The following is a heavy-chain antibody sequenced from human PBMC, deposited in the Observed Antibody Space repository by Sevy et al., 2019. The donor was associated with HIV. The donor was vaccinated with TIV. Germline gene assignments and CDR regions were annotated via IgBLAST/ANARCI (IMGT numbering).Heavy chain of an antibody. V-gene: IGHV1-18*01. CDR1: GYTFTSDG. Sequence: ASVKVSCKASGYTFTSDGIIWVRQAPGQGLEWMAWINTYNGNPKYAQKFMGGVAMTTDRSTNTAHMKLRSLRCDDTAVYYCAKVECRRSTGYNIDTWFDPWGQGTLVTVSS. J-gene: IGHJ5*02. D-gene: IGHD6-25*01. CDR3: AKVECRRSTGYNIDTWFDP. CDR2: INTYNGNP.